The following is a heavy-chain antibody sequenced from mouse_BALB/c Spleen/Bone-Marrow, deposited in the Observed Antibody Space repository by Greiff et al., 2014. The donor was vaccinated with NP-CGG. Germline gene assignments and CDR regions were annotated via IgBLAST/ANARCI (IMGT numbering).Heavy chain of an antibody. J-gene: IGHJ4*01. D-gene: IGHD2-10*02. CDR2: ISYSGIT. CDR1: GDSITSGY. Sequence: EVKLVESGPSLVKPSQTLSLTCSVTGDSITSGYWNWIRKFPGNKLEYMGYISYSGITYYNPSLKSRISITRDTSKNQYYLQLNSVTTKDTATYFCARLEEGYGNYEGYYYALDYWGQGTSVTVSS. V-gene: IGHV3-8*02. CDR3: ARLEEGYGNYEGYYYALDY.